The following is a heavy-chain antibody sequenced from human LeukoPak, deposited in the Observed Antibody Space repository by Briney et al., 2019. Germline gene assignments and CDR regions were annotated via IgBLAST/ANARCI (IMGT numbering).Heavy chain of an antibody. D-gene: IGHD2-8*01. CDR2: INHSGST. CDR1: GGSFSGYY. J-gene: IGHJ6*03. CDR3: ARANMVYAIRYYYYYMDV. V-gene: IGHV4-34*01. Sequence: PSETLSPTCAVYGGSFSGYYWSWIRQPPGKGLEWIGEINHSGSTNYNPSLKSRVTISVDTSKNQFSLKLSSVTAADTAVYYCARANMVYAIRYYYYYMDVWGKGTTVTVSS.